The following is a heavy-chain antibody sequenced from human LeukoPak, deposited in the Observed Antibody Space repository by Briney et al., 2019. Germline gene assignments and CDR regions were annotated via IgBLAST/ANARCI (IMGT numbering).Heavy chain of an antibody. CDR1: GFTFSSYS. CDR2: ISSSSTI. J-gene: IGHJ6*02. D-gene: IGHD6-19*01. V-gene: IGHV3-48*02. CDR3: ARWIAVAGTRDSNGMDV. Sequence: GGSLRLSCAASGFTFSSYSMNWVRQAPGKGLEWVSYISSSSTIYYADSVKGRFTISRDNAKNSLYLQMNSLRDEDTAVYYCARWIAVAGTRDSNGMDVWGQGTTVTVSS.